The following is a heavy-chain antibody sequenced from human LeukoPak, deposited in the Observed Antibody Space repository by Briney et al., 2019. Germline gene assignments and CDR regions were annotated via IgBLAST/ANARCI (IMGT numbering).Heavy chain of an antibody. V-gene: IGHV4-34*01. CDR1: GGSFSVYY. D-gene: IGHD5-18*01. Sequence: SETLSLTCAVYGGSFSVYYWSWIRQPPGKGLEWIGEINHSGSTNYNPSLKSRVTISVDTSKNQFSLKLSSVTAADTAVYYCARAKDTAMVSTAFDIWGQGTMVTVSS. CDR2: INHSGST. J-gene: IGHJ3*02. CDR3: ARAKDTAMVSTAFDI.